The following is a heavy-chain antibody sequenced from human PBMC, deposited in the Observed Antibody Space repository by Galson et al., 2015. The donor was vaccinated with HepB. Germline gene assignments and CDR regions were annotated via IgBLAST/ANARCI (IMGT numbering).Heavy chain of an antibody. V-gene: IGHV3-7*03. Sequence: LRLSCAASGFTFSSFWMHWVRQAPGKGLEWVANINQDGSRKYFVDSVKGRFTISRDNAENSLFLQMNSLRAEDTAVYYCVRAPGGNYSYWGQGILVTVSS. CDR3: VRAPGGNYSY. J-gene: IGHJ4*02. CDR2: INQDGSRK. D-gene: IGHD1-26*01. CDR1: GFTFSSFW.